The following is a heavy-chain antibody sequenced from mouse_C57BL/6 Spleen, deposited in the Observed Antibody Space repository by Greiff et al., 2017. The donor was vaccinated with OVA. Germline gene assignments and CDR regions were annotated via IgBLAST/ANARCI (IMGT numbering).Heavy chain of an antibody. V-gene: IGHV1-53*01. J-gene: IGHJ3*01. CDR3: ARPNVGGVAWFAY. D-gene: IGHD3-1*01. CDR2: INPSNGGT. Sequence: QVHVKQPGTELVKPGASVKLSCKASGYTFTSYWMHWVKQRPGQGLEWIGNINPSNGGTNYNEKFKSKATLTVDKSSSTAYMQLSSLSSEDSAVYYCARPNVGGVAWFAYWGQGTLVTVSA. CDR1: GYTFTSYW.